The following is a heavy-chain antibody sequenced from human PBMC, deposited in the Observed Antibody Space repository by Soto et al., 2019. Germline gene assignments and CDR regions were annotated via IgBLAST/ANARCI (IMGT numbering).Heavy chain of an antibody. V-gene: IGHV3-30*18. CDR2: ISYDGSNK. D-gene: IGHD6-13*01. CDR1: GFTFSSYG. Sequence: QVQLVESGGGVVQPGRSLRLSCAASGFTFSSYGMHWVRQAPGKGLEWVAVISYDGSNKYYVDSVKGRFTISRDNSKNTLYLQMNSLRAEDTAVYYCAKDGSSWRGYYYYGMDVWGQGTTVTVSS. J-gene: IGHJ6*02. CDR3: AKDGSSWRGYYYYGMDV.